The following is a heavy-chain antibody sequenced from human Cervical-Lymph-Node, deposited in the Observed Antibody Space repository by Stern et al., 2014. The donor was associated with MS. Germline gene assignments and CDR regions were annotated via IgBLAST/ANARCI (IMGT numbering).Heavy chain of an antibody. Sequence: VQLVESGGGLVKPGGSLRLSCAASGFTFSSYSMNWVRQAPGQGLEWVSSIRSSSSYIYCAASVKGRFTISRDNAKNSLYLQMNSLRAEDTAVYYCARDSSSWYAIDYWGQGTLVTVSS. D-gene: IGHD6-13*01. CDR2: IRSSSSYI. J-gene: IGHJ4*02. V-gene: IGHV3-21*01. CDR1: GFTFSSYS. CDR3: ARDSSSWYAIDY.